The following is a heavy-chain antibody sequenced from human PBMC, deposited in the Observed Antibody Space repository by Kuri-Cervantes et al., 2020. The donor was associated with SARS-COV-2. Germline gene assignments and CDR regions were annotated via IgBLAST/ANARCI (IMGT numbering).Heavy chain of an antibody. CDR3: AKGGYSYGYAGHFDY. Sequence: GGSLRLSCAASGFTFTNAWMNWVRQAPGKGLEWVGRVKSKSHGGTTDYAAPVRGRFTISRDDSKNTLYLQMNSLRAEDTAVYYCAKGGYSYGYAGHFDYWGQGTLVTVSS. J-gene: IGHJ4*02. CDR2: VKSKSHGGTT. V-gene: IGHV3-15*01. CDR1: GFTFTNAW. D-gene: IGHD5-18*01.